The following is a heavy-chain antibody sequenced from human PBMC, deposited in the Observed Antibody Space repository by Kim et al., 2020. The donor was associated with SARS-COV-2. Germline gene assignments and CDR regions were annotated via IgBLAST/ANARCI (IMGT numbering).Heavy chain of an antibody. V-gene: IGHV3-73*01. CDR3: TRVVVIATLVRYFDL. J-gene: IGHJ2*01. Sequence: ASVQGRFTISRDDSESTSYLQMDNLKTEDTAVYYCTRVVVIATLVRYFDLWGRGTLVTVSS. D-gene: IGHD2-15*01.